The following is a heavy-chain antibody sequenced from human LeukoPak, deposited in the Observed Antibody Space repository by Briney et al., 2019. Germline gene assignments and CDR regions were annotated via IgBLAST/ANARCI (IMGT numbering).Heavy chain of an antibody. D-gene: IGHD6-19*01. J-gene: IGHJ4*02. CDR3: ARELEQWGVDY. CDR1: GFTFSSYS. V-gene: IGHV3-48*01. Sequence: GGSLRLSCAACGFTFSSYSMNWVRQPPGKGLEWVSYISSSSSPIYYADSVKGRFNTYRENAKNSLYLQMNSLRAEDTAVYYCARELEQWGVDYWGQGTLVTVPS. CDR2: ISSSSSPI.